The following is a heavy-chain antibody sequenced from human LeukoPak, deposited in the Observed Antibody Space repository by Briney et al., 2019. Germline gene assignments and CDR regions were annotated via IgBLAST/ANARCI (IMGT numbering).Heavy chain of an antibody. Sequence: GGSLRLSCAASGFTFSSYSMKWVRQAPGKGLEWVSGISWNSGSIGYADSVKGRFTISRDNAKNSLYLQMNSLRAEDTALYYCAKGSVAVAGNFDYWGQGTLVTVSS. CDR3: AKGSVAVAGNFDY. CDR2: ISWNSGSI. D-gene: IGHD6-19*01. V-gene: IGHV3-9*01. J-gene: IGHJ4*02. CDR1: GFTFSSYS.